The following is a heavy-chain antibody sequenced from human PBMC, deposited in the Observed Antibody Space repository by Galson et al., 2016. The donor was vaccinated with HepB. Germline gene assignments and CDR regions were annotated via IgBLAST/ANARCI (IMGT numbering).Heavy chain of an antibody. V-gene: IGHV3-30*18. Sequence: SLRLSCAASGFSFRTFAMHWVRQAPGKGLEWVALVSSDGSYKYYADSVRGRFTPSRDNSKGTLYLQMNSLRPDDTAVYYCAKGVDSSGWYHFDYWGQGTLVTASS. J-gene: IGHJ4*02. CDR2: VSSDGSYK. CDR1: GFSFRTFA. CDR3: AKGVDSSGWYHFDY. D-gene: IGHD6-19*01.